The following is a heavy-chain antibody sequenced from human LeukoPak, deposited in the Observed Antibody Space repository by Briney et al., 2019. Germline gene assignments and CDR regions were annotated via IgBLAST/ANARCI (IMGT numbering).Heavy chain of an antibody. CDR3: ARAGILPDRRLDY. V-gene: IGHV3-72*01. CDR2: IINKANRYTT. CDR1: GLTFSDHY. J-gene: IGHJ4*02. Sequence: PGGPLRLPCAASGLTFSDHYMAWFRQAPGKALEWAGRIINKANRYTTEYAASVTGRFTISRDDSKNSLYLQMNSLKAEGTAVYYCARAGILPDRRLDYWGQGTLVNVSS. D-gene: IGHD2-15*01.